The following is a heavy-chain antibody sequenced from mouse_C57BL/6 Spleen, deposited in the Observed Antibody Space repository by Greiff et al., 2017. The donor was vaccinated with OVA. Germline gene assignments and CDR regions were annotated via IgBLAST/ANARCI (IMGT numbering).Heavy chain of an antibody. CDR1: GYAFSSSW. CDR3: ASEGIYSNCTGFSFEC. V-gene: IGHV1-82*01. Sequence: VQLQQPGPELVKPGASVKISCKASGYAFSSSWMNWVKQRPGQGLEWIGRIYPGDGDTNYNGKFKGKATLTADKSSSTAYMQLSSLTSEDSAVYFCASEGIYSNCTGFSFECWGQGTTRTVSS. J-gene: IGHJ2*01. D-gene: IGHD2-5*01. CDR2: IYPGDGDT.